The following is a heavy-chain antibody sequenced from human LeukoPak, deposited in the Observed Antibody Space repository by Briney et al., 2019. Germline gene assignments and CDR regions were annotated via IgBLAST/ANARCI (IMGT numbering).Heavy chain of an antibody. J-gene: IGHJ4*02. CDR3: AITGYYDSSGSYYFDY. CDR2: INHSGST. V-gene: IGHV4-34*01. Sequence: SETLSLTCTVSGGSMSPYHWGWIRQPPGKGLEWIGEINHSGSTNYNPSLKSRVTISVDTSKNQFSLKLSSVTAADTAVYYCAITGYYDSSGSYYFDYWGQGTLVTVSS. CDR1: GGSMSPYH. D-gene: IGHD3-22*01.